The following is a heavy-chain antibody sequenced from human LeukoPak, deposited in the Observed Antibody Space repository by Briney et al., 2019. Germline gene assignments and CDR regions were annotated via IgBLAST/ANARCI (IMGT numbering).Heavy chain of an antibody. CDR3: AGGAGTRFAYYYYYMDV. D-gene: IGHD6-19*01. Sequence: SETLSLTCTVSGGSISSYYWSWIRQPPGKGLEWLGYIYYSGSTNYNPSLKSRVTISVDTSKNQFSLKLSSVTAADTAVYYCAGGAGTRFAYYYYYMDVWGKGTTVTISS. CDR2: IYYSGST. V-gene: IGHV4-59*01. CDR1: GGSISSYY. J-gene: IGHJ6*03.